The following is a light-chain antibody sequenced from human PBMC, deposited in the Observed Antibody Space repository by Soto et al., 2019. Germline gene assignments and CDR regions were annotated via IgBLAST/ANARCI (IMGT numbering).Light chain of an antibody. CDR2: GNS. CDR3: QSYDSSLRGWV. CDR1: SSNIGAGYD. Sequence: QSVLTQPPSVSGAPGQRVTISCTGSSSNIGAGYDVHWYQQLPGTAPKLLIYGNSKRPSGVPDRFSGSKSGTSASLAITGLQAEDEADYYCQSYDSSLRGWVFGGGTQLTVL. J-gene: IGLJ3*02. V-gene: IGLV1-40*01.